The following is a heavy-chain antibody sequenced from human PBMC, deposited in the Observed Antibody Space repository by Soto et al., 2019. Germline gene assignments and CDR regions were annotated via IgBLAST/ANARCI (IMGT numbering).Heavy chain of an antibody. CDR3: ARDFGNYYDSSGYYYYYYGMDV. J-gene: IGHJ6*02. V-gene: IGHV3-33*01. CDR1: GFTFSSYG. CDR2: IWYDGSNK. Sequence: GGSLRLSCAASGFTFSSYGMHWVRQAPGKGLEWVAVIWYDGSNKYYADSVKGRFTISRDNSKNTLYLQMNSLRAEDTAVYYCARDFGNYYDSSGYYYYYYGMDVWGQGTTVTVSS. D-gene: IGHD3-22*01.